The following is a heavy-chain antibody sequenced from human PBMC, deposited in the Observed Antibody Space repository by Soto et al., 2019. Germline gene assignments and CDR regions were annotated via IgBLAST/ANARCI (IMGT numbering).Heavy chain of an antibody. CDR2: ISYDGSNK. Sequence: QVQLVESGGGVVQPGRSLRLSCAASGFTFSSYAMHWVRQAPGKGLEGVAVISYDGSNKYYADSVKGRFTISRDNSKNTLYLQMNSLRAEDTAVYYCARDTPTRGYSYGSVYYYYYGMDVWGQGTTVTVSS. CDR1: GFTFSSYA. V-gene: IGHV3-30-3*01. J-gene: IGHJ6*02. CDR3: ARDTPTRGYSYGSVYYYYYGMDV. D-gene: IGHD5-18*01.